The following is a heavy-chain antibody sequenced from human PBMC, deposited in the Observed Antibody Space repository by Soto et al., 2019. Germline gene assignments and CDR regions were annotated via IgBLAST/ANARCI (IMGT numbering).Heavy chain of an antibody. CDR1: GGSFSGYY. J-gene: IGHJ6*02. Sequence: QVQLQQWGAGLLKPSETLSLTCAVYGGSFSGYYWSWIRQPPGKGLEWIGEINHSGSTNYNPSLKSRVTISVDTSKNQFSLKLSSVTAADTAVYCCARGDRRTDYYYGMDVWGQGTTVTVSS. CDR2: INHSGST. V-gene: IGHV4-34*01. D-gene: IGHD3-22*01. CDR3: ARGDRRTDYYYGMDV.